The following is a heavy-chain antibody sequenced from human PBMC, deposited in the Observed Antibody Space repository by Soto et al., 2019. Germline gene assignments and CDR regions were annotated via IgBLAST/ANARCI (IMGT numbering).Heavy chain of an antibody. CDR2: ITSSGGNT. D-gene: IGHD3-22*01. Sequence: GGSVRLSCAASGFTFSNYAMTWVRQAPGKGLDWVSSITSSGGNTYHADSVKGRFTISRDNSKNTLYLQMSSLRAEDTALYYCAKNRASSAYSASDPWGQGTLVTVSS. CDR3: AKNRASSAYSASDP. J-gene: IGHJ5*01. V-gene: IGHV3-23*01. CDR1: GFTFSNYA.